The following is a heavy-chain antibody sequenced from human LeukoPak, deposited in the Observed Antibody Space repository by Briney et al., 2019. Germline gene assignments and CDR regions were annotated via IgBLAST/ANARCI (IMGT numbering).Heavy chain of an antibody. J-gene: IGHJ6*02. CDR2: IYPSGST. V-gene: IGHV4-4*07. D-gene: IGHD3-22*01. Sequence: PSETLSLTCTVSGDSISSYFWSWIRQPAGKGLEWIGRIYPSGSTNYSPSLKSRVTMSVDTSKNQFSLKLSSVTAADAAVYYCARAAAFYYDSSGYYTSPYYYGMDVWGQGTTVAVSS. CDR1: GDSISSYF. CDR3: ARAAAFYYDSSGYYTSPYYYGMDV.